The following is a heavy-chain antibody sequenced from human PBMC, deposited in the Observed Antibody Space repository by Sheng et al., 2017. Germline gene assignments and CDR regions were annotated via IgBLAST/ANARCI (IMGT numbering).Heavy chain of an antibody. Sequence: QVQLVESGGGVVQPGRSLRLSCAASGFTFSIYGMHWARQAPGKGLEWVAAIWHDGSNQYYAESVKGRFTISRDNSKNTLYLQMNSLRAEDTAVYYCARGAGYCSSTSCRPLDYWGQGTLVTVSS. D-gene: IGHD2-2*01. V-gene: IGHV3-33*01. CDR2: IWHDGSNQ. CDR1: GFTFSIYG. J-gene: IGHJ4*02. CDR3: ARGAGYCSSTSCRPLDY.